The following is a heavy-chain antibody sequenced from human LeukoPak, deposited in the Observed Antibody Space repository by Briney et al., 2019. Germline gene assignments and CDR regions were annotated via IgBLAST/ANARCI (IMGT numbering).Heavy chain of an antibody. D-gene: IGHD3-10*01. V-gene: IGHV4-61*03. J-gene: IGHJ4*02. CDR1: GGSISSGDYY. Sequence: SETLSLTCTVAGGSISSGDYYWSWIRQHPGKGLEWIGYIYYTGKTYYNPSLEGRVTILVDTSRNHFSVKLSSVTAADTAVYYCARSQNYYGSGDYWSQGTLVTVSS. CDR3: ARSQNYYGSGDY. CDR2: IYYTGKT.